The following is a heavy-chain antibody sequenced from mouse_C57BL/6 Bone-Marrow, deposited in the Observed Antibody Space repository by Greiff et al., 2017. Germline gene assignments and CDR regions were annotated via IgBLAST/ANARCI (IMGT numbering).Heavy chain of an antibody. V-gene: IGHV7-1*01. J-gene: IGHJ4*01. CDR2: SRNKANDYTT. CDR3: ARDGGTTVVAPGAMDY. CDR1: GFTFSDFY. D-gene: IGHD1-1*01. Sequence: EVKLMESGGGLVQSGRSLRLSCATSGFTFSDFYMEWVRQAPGKGLEWIAASRNKANDYTTEYSASVKGRFIVSRDTSQSILYLQMNALRAEDTAIYYCARDGGTTVVAPGAMDYWGQGTSVTVSS.